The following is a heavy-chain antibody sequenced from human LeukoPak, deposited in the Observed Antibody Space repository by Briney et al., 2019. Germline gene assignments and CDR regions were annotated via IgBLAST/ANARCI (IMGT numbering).Heavy chain of an antibody. CDR2: ISYDGSNK. CDR3: AREDCSSTSCYFDI. J-gene: IGHJ3*02. Sequence: GRSLRPSCAASGFTFSSYAMHWVRQAPGKGLEWVAVISYDGSNKYYADSVKGRFTISRDNSKNTLYLQMNSLRAEDTAVYYCAREDCSSTSCYFDIWGQGTMVTVSS. D-gene: IGHD2-2*01. CDR1: GFTFSSYA. V-gene: IGHV3-30-3*01.